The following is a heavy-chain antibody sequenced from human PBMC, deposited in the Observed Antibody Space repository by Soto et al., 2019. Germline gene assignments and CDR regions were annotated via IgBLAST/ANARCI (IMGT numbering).Heavy chain of an antibody. J-gene: IGHJ6*02. Sequence: QVQLMQSGAEVKKPGSSVKVSCTASGGTFRSYAMNWVRQAPGQGLEWMGGILPIFGTANYAQKFQGRVTTTADESTRTAYMELSSLRSEDTAVYYCARARTEVVAGSYVYYAMDAWGLGTTVTVSS. V-gene: IGHV1-69*01. CDR2: ILPIFGTA. D-gene: IGHD3-22*01. CDR3: ARARTEVVAGSYVYYAMDA. CDR1: GGTFRSYA.